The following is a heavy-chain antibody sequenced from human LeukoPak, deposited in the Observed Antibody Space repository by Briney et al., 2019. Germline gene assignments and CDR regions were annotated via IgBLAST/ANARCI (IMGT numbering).Heavy chain of an antibody. Sequence: PGGSLRLSCAACAFSFRDFWMTWVRQAPGKGLEWVANINQGGSVKYYVDSVKGRFTISRDDAKSSLYVQMNSLRDEDTAVYYCARFGYSGWNLEYWGQGTLVTVSS. V-gene: IGHV3-7*01. CDR3: ARFGYSGWNLEY. CDR1: AFSFRDFW. J-gene: IGHJ4*02. D-gene: IGHD5-12*01. CDR2: INQGGSVK.